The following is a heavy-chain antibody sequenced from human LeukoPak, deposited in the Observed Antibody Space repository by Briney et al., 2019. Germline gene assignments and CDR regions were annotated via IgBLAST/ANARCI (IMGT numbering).Heavy chain of an antibody. V-gene: IGHV3-49*04. CDR2: IRSKGYGGTA. CDR1: GFTFGDYA. J-gene: IGHJ4*02. D-gene: IGHD3-22*01. Sequence: PGGSLRLSCTASGFTFGDYAMSWVRQAPGKGLEWVGLIRSKGYGGTAEFAAPVKGRFTISRDDSKSIAYLQMNSLKTEDTAVYYCTRDTYFYDSSGPRLDYWGQGTLVTVSS. CDR3: TRDTYFYDSSGPRLDY.